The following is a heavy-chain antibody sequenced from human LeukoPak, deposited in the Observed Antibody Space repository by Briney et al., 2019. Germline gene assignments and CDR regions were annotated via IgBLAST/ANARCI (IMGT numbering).Heavy chain of an antibody. CDR3: ASSNRYDILTGYYNQYYYYGMDV. J-gene: IGHJ6*02. Sequence: ASVKVSCKASGYTFTSYDINWVRQATGQRLEWMGWMNPNSGNTGYAQKFQGRVTMTRNTSISTAYMELSSLRSEDTAVYYCASSNRYDILTGYYNQYYYYGMDVWGQGTTVTVSS. CDR1: GYTFTSYD. V-gene: IGHV1-8*01. D-gene: IGHD3-9*01. CDR2: MNPNSGNT.